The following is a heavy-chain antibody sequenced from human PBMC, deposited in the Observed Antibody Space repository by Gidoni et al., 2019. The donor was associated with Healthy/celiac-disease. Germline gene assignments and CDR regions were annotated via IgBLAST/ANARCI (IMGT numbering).Heavy chain of an antibody. J-gene: IGHJ4*02. CDR1: GGSFSGYY. CDR3: ARLTFGGVIESDY. D-gene: IGHD3-16*02. Sequence: QVQLQQWGAGLLKLSETLSLTCAVYGGSFSGYYWSWIRQPPGKGLEWIGEINHSGSTNYNPSLKSRVTISVETSKNQFSLKLSSVTAADTAVYYCARLTFGGVIESDYWGQGTLVTVSS. V-gene: IGHV4-34*01. CDR2: INHSGST.